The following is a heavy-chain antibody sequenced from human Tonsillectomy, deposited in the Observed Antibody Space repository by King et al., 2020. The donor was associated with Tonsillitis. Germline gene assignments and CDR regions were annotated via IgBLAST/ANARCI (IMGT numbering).Heavy chain of an antibody. Sequence: AQLVQSGGGVVQPGRSLRLSCAASGFTFRTYAMYWVRQAPGKGLEWVAVMSYDGSNKYYADSVKGRFTISRDNSKNTLYLQMNSLRVEDTAVYYCARDTVVVIDGTRCYYFGMDVWGQGATVTVSS. CDR1: GFTFRTYA. J-gene: IGHJ6*02. V-gene: IGHV3-30*14. CDR2: MSYDGSNK. CDR3: ARDTVVVIDGTRCYYFGMDV. D-gene: IGHD3-22*01.